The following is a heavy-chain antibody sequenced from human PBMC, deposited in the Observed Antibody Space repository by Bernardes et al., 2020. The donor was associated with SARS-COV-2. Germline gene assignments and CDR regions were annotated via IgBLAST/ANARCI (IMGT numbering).Heavy chain of an antibody. CDR1: GGSISSSSYY. CDR3: ARAIYVIKAGALHYFDY. V-gene: IGHV4-39*01. CDR2: IHYRGST. J-gene: IGHJ4*02. D-gene: IGHD1-26*01. Sequence: SETLSLTRTVSGGSISSSSYYWGWIRQPPGKGLEWIGSIHYRGSTYYNPSLMSRATISVDTSKNQFSLRLDSVTAADTAVYSCARAIYVIKAGALHYFDYWGQGAPVIVSS.